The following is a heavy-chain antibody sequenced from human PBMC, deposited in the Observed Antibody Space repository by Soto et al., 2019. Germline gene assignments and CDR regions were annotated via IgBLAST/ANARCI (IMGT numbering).Heavy chain of an antibody. J-gene: IGHJ5*02. Sequence: GASVKVSCKASGYTFTSYDINWVRQATGQGLEWMGWMNPNSGNTGYAQKFQGRVTMTRNTSISTAYMELSSLRSDDTAVYYCARGSWDGIQLWLRFTDPKLYNWFDPWGQGTLVTVSS. V-gene: IGHV1-8*01. D-gene: IGHD5-18*01. CDR1: GYTFTSYD. CDR3: ARGSWDGIQLWLRFTDPKLYNWFDP. CDR2: MNPNSGNT.